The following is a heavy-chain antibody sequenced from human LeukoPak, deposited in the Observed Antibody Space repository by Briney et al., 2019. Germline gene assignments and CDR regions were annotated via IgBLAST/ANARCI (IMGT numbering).Heavy chain of an antibody. CDR2: ISGSGGST. CDR3: AKGSPNYDFFSPFDY. D-gene: IGHD3-22*01. J-gene: IGHJ4*02. CDR1: GFTFSSYA. V-gene: IGHV3-23*01. Sequence: GGSLRLSCAASGFTFSSYAMHWVRQAPGKGLEWVSGISGSGGSTYYADSVKGRFTISRDNSKNTLYLQMNSLRAEDTAVYYCAKGSPNYDFFSPFDYWGQGTLVTVSS.